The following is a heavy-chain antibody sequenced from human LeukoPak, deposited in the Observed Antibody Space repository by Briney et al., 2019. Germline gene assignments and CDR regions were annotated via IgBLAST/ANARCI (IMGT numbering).Heavy chain of an antibody. V-gene: IGHV1-3*01. Sequence: ASVKVSCKASGYTFTSYAMHWARQAPGQRLEWMGWINAGNGNTKYSQKFQGRVTITRDTSASTAYMELSSLRSEDTAVYYCARSLWTTGPEAWFDPWGQGTLVTVSS. CDR2: INAGNGNT. CDR3: ARSLWTTGPEAWFDP. D-gene: IGHD1-1*01. CDR1: GYTFTSYA. J-gene: IGHJ5*02.